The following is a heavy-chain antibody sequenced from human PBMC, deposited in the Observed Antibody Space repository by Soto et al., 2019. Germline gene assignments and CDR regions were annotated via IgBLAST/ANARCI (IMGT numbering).Heavy chain of an antibody. V-gene: IGHV3-23*01. J-gene: IGHJ4*02. CDR2: TSDSGNST. Sequence: PGGSLRLSCAASGFTFSSYAMSWVRQAPGKGLEWVSTTSDSGNSTYSADSVKGRFTISRDNSKNTLYLQMNSLRAEDTAVYYCARDRYGDTLWGQDDFDYWGPGTLVTVSS. CDR1: GFTFSSYA. D-gene: IGHD4-17*01. CDR3: ARDRYGDTLWGQDDFDY.